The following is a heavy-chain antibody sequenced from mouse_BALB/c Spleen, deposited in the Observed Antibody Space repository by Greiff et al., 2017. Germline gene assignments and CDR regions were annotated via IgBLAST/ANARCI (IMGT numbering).Heavy chain of an antibody. J-gene: IGHJ1*01. CDR2: ISDGGSYT. CDR1: GFTFSDYY. V-gene: IGHV5-4*02. CDR3: ARRGYDYDVGYFDV. Sequence: DVMLVESGGGLVKPGGSLKLSCAASGFTFSDYYMYWVRQTPEKRLEWVATISDGGSYTYYPDSVKGRFTISRDNAKNNLYLQMSSLKSEDTAMYYCARRGYDYDVGYFDVWGAGTTVTVSS. D-gene: IGHD2-4*01.